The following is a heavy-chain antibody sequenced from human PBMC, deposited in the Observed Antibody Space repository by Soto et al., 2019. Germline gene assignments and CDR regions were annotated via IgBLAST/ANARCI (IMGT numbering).Heavy chain of an antibody. CDR3: VRAIAATSSY. Sequence: PGGSLRLSCAGSGFTMSSYWMTWVRQAPGKGLEWVANINQDGSVKYYVGSVKGRFTISRDNAKDSLYLQMNSLRAEDTAVYYCVRAIAATSSYWGQGTLVTVSS. J-gene: IGHJ4*02. V-gene: IGHV3-7*01. CDR1: GFTMSSYW. D-gene: IGHD2-15*01. CDR2: INQDGSVK.